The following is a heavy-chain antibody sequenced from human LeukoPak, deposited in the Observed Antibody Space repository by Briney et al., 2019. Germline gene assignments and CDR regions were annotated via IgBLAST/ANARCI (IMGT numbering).Heavy chain of an antibody. CDR1: GGSISSYY. CDR2: IYTSGST. V-gene: IGHV4-4*07. Sequence: SETLSLTCAVSGGSISSYYWSWIRQPAGKGLEWIGRIYTSGSTNYNPSLKSRVTMSVDTSKNQFSLKLSSVTAADTAVYYCARDRYGSGSYYKSWFDPWGQGTLVTVSS. J-gene: IGHJ5*02. D-gene: IGHD3-10*01. CDR3: ARDRYGSGSYYKSWFDP.